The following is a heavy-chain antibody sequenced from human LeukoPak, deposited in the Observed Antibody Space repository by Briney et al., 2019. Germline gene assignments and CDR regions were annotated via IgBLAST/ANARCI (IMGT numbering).Heavy chain of an antibody. CDR2: IFHTGAT. V-gene: IGHV4-4*02. CDR1: GGAIRSNNW. CDR3: ARIAKVGPTPFDS. Sequence: YPSGTLSLTCAVSGGAIRSNNWWSWVRQSPGKGLEWIGEIFHTGATRYNPSLKSRVTISVDNSKNQFSLNPTSLTAADAALYYCARIAKVGPTPFDSWGQGTLVTVSS. J-gene: IGHJ4*02. D-gene: IGHD1-26*01.